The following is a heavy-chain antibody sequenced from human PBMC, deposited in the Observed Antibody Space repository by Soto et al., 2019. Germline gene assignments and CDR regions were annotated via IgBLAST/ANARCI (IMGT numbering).Heavy chain of an antibody. J-gene: IGHJ4*02. CDR2: ISNSGST. CDR1: GGSVTSDEDY. D-gene: IGHD5-18*01. CDR3: ATESGSTYGYFDH. V-gene: IGHV4-30-4*01. Sequence: PSYTLSLTCTVSGGSVTSDEDYWTWIRQSPGKGLEWIGYISNSGSTGYNPSLKTRLSMSVDRSKNQFTLRLTSVTAADTAVYFCATESGSTYGYFDHWGQGTQVTVSS.